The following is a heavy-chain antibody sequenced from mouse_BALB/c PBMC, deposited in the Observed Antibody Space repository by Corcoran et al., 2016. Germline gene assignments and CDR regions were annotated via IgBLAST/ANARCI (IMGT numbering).Heavy chain of an antibody. CDR3: ARWGITTFDY. D-gene: IGHD1-1*01. Sequence: EVLLQQSGPELVKPGASVKIPCKASGYTFTDYNMDWVRQSHGKSLEWIGDINPRSGGTIYNQTFKGKATLTVDTSSSTAHMELRSLTSEDTAVDYCARWGITTFDYWGQGTTVTVSS. J-gene: IGHJ2*01. V-gene: IGHV1-18*01. CDR2: INPRSGGT. CDR1: GYTFTDYN.